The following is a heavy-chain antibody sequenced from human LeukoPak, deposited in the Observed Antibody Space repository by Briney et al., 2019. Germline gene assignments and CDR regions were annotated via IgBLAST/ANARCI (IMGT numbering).Heavy chain of an antibody. D-gene: IGHD5-18*01. J-gene: IGHJ5*02. Sequence: GDPLRLPCAASGFTHRSIHKSWPRQAPGKALEWVSVIDSGGSTYYTDSVRGRVTISRENSKSTLYLQMNSLRAEDTAVYYCARAGRVRGFSWFDPWGQGTLVTVSS. CDR2: IDSGGST. CDR3: ARAGRVRGFSWFDP. CDR1: GFTHRSIH. V-gene: IGHV3-66*02.